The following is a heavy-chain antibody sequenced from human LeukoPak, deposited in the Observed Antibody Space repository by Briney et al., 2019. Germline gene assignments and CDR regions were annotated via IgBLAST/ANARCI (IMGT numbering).Heavy chain of an antibody. V-gene: IGHV3-74*01. CDR1: GFIFVNSW. J-gene: IGHJ3*01. Sequence: GGSLRLSFVATGFIFVNSWGHWLGQARGRGVVWVGVINADGSSTNYANSVKGRFTIYRDNDRNTLSLQINSLTIEDTAVYYCVVVVEPPDSDGFDVWGQGTMITVSS. D-gene: IGHD1-14*01. CDR2: INADGSST. CDR3: VVVVEPPDSDGFDV.